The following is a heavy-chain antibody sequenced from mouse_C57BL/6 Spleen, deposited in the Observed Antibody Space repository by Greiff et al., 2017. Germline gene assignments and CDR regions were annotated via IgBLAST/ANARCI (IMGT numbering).Heavy chain of an antibody. CDR2: IDPSDSET. CDR3: SRRAYYSNYDYYAMDY. D-gene: IGHD2-5*01. Sequence: QVQLQQPGAELVRPGSSVKLSCKASGYTFTSYWMHWVKQRPIQGLEWIGNIDPSDSETHYNQKFKDKATLTVDKSSSTAYMQLSSLTSEDSAVYYWSRRAYYSNYDYYAMDYWGQGTSVTVSS. J-gene: IGHJ4*01. V-gene: IGHV1-52*01. CDR1: GYTFTSYW.